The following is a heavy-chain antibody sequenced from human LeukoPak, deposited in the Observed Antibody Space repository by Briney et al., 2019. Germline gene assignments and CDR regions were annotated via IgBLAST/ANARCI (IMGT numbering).Heavy chain of an antibody. CDR1: GDTINSNY. J-gene: IGHJ5*02. CDR2: IYTRGNT. Sequence: SETLTLTCTVSGDTINSNYLSWIRQPPGKGLEWIWYIYTRGNTNYNPSLKSRVTISADTSKNQLSLKVSTVTAADTAVYYCVREVRDWFAPWGEGTLVTVSS. CDR3: VREVRDWFAP. V-gene: IGHV4-4*09.